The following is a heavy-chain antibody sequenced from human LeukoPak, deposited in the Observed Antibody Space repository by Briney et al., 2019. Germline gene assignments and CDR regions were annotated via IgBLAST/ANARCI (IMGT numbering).Heavy chain of an antibody. V-gene: IGHV5-51*01. CDR2: IYPGDSDT. CDR3: ARPVAMSVNAFDI. CDR1: GYNFTNNW. J-gene: IGHJ3*02. Sequence: GESLKISCQGSGYNFTNNWIGWVRQMPGKGLDWMGIIYPGDSDTAYSPSFQGQVTISADKSISTAFLQWSSLKASDSAMYYFARPVAMSVNAFDISGQGTMVTVSS. D-gene: IGHD2-15*01.